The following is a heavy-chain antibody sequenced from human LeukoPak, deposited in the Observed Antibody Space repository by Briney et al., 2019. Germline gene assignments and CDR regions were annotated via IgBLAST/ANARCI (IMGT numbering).Heavy chain of an antibody. V-gene: IGHV1-69*13. CDR1: GGTFSSYA. CDR3: ASGTVVTPQHSVDY. Sequence: ASVKVSCKASGGTFSSYAISWVRQAPGQGLEWMGGIIPIFGTANYAQKFQGRVTITADESTGTAYMELSSLRSEDTAVYYCASGTVVTPQHSVDYWGQGTLVTVSS. J-gene: IGHJ4*02. CDR2: IIPIFGTA. D-gene: IGHD4-23*01.